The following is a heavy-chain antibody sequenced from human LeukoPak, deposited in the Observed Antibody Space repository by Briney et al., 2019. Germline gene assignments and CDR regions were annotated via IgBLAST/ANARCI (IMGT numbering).Heavy chain of an antibody. CDR2: IKQDGSEK. J-gene: IGHJ4*02. D-gene: IGHD6-13*01. CDR3: ARVGAAGTFDYFDY. Sequence: GGSLRLSCAASGFTFSSYWTSWVRQAPGKGLEWVANIKQDGSEKYYVDSVKGRFTISRDNAKNSLYLQMNSLRAEDTAVYYCARVGAAGTFDYFDYWGQGTLVTVSS. CDR1: GFTFSSYW. V-gene: IGHV3-7*01.